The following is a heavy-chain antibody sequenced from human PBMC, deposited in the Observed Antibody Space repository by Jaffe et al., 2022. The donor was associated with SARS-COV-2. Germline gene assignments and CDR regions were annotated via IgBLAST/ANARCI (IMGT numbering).Heavy chain of an antibody. J-gene: IGHJ2*01. V-gene: IGHV4-4*02. CDR3: ARKWGSYDSSGYYYENHWYFDL. D-gene: IGHD3-22*01. CDR2: IYHSGST. Sequence: QVQLQESGPGLVKPSGTLSLTCAVSGGSISSSNWWSWVRQPPGKGLEWIGEIYHSGSTNYNPSLKSRVTISVDKSKNQFSLKLSSVTAADTAVYYCARKWGSYDSSGYYYENHWYFDLWGRGTLVTVSS. CDR1: GGSISSSNW.